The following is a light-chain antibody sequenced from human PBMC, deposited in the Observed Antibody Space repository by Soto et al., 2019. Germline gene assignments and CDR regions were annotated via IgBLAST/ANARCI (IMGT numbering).Light chain of an antibody. J-gene: IGKJ1*01. CDR1: QSVSSN. V-gene: IGKV3-20*01. Sequence: EIVLTQSPATLSLSPGERATLSCRASQSVSSNLAWYQQKPGQAPRLLIYGASSRATGIPDRFSGSGSGTDFTLTISRLEPEDIAVYYCQQYGISPRTFGQGTKVDIK. CDR3: QQYGISPRT. CDR2: GAS.